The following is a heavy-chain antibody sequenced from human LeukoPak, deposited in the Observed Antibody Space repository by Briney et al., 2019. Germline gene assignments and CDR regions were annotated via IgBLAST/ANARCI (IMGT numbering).Heavy chain of an antibody. D-gene: IGHD3-22*01. CDR3: ARYYYDSSEGYYYYGMDV. J-gene: IGHJ6*02. CDR1: GYTFTSYY. V-gene: IGHV1-46*01. Sequence: ASVKVSCKASGYTFTSYYMHRVRQAPGQGLEWMGIINPSGGSTSYAQKFQGRVTMTRDTSTSTVYMELSSLRSEDTAVYYCARYYYDSSEGYYYYGMDVWGQGTTVTVSS. CDR2: INPSGGST.